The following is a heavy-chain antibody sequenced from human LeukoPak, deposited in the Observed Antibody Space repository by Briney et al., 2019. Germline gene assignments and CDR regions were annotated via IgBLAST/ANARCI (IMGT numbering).Heavy chain of an antibody. CDR1: GYSFTSYW. CDR2: IYPGDSDT. D-gene: IGHD6-13*01. Sequence: GESLKISCKDSGYSFTSYWIGWVRQMPGKGLEWMGIIYPGDSDTRYSPSFQGQVTISADKSISTVYLQWSSLKASDTAMYYCARLNQGSSWYLNWFDPWGQGTLVTVSS. V-gene: IGHV5-51*01. J-gene: IGHJ5*02. CDR3: ARLNQGSSWYLNWFDP.